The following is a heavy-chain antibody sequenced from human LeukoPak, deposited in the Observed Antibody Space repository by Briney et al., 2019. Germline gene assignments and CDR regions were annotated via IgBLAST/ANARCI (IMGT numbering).Heavy chain of an antibody. CDR3: ARGSSTRRGSFDP. CDR1: GGSLSSGSYY. Sequence: SSETLSLTCTVSGGSLSSGSYYWSWIRQPAGKGLEWIGRIYTSGSTNYNPSLKSRVTISVDTSKNQFSLKLSSVTAADTAVYYCARGSSTRRGSFDPWGQGTLVTVSS. J-gene: IGHJ5*02. V-gene: IGHV4-61*02. D-gene: IGHD2-2*01. CDR2: IYTSGST.